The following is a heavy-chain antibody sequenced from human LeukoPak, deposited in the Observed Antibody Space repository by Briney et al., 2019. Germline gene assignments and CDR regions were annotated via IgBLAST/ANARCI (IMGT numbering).Heavy chain of an antibody. CDR1: GGSFSSYY. V-gene: IGHV4-34*01. CDR2: INHSGST. Sequence: PSETPSLTCAVYGGSFSSYYWSWIRQPPGKGLEWIGEINHSGSTNYNPSLKSRVTIVDTSKKQFSLKMSSVTAADTAVYYCARVAPPNPYWGQGTLVTVS. J-gene: IGHJ4*02. CDR3: ARVAPPNPY.